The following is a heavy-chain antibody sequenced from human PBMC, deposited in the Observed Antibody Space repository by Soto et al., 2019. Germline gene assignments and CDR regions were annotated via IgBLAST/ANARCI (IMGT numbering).Heavy chain of an antibody. CDR1: GFTFSVFA. CDR2: ISGRGENT. Sequence: EVQLLESGGGLVQPGGSLRLSCAASGFTFSVFAMSWVRQAPGKGLEWVSTISGRGENTYYADSVKGRFTISRDNSKNTLNLQMNSLRGEDKAVYYCAKDRGTGDYGVNAVDIWGQGTMVTVAS. J-gene: IGHJ3*02. D-gene: IGHD7-27*01. V-gene: IGHV3-23*01. CDR3: AKDRGTGDYGVNAVDI.